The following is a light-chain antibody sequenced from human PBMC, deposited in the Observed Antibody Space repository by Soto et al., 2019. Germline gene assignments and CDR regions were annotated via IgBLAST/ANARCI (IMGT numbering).Light chain of an antibody. Sequence: HSALTQAPSVFGGPGQRVTISCTGSNSNIGAGYDVHWYQQLPGTAPKLLIYGNSNRPSGVPDRFSGSKSGTSASLAITGLQAEDESDYYCQSYDSCLSALHVFGPVTKV. J-gene: IGLJ1*01. CDR2: GNS. CDR1: NSNIGAGYD. CDR3: QSYDSCLSALHV. V-gene: IGLV1-40*01.